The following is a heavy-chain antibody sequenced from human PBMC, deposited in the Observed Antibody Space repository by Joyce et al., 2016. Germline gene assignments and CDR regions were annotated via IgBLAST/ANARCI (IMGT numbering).Heavy chain of an antibody. CDR2: INHRGRT. D-gene: IGHD3-3*01. CDR3: ARGNDYDYWSGYEAHYFDY. Sequence: QVQLQESGPGLVKPSETLSLSCTVPGGSISSYYWSWIRQPPGKGLDWIGYINHRGRTNYNPSLKSRVTISVDTSKNEFSLKMTSVTAADTAVYYCARGNDYDYWSGYEAHYFDYWGQGTLVTVSS. V-gene: IGHV4-59*01. CDR1: GGSISSYY. J-gene: IGHJ4*02.